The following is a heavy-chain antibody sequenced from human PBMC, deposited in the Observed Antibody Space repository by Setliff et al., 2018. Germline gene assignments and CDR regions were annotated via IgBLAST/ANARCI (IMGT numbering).Heavy chain of an antibody. CDR2: INPHGTEK. CDR3: FGAGTCSY. Sequence: ETLSLSCTASGLSYSNDWVSWVRQAPGKGLEWLASINPHGTEKYYADSVKGRFTISRDNAKNSLSLQMNNLRTEDTAVYYCFGAGTCSYWGQGTLVTVSS. CDR1: GLSYSNDW. D-gene: IGHD3-10*01. J-gene: IGHJ4*02. V-gene: IGHV3-7*01.